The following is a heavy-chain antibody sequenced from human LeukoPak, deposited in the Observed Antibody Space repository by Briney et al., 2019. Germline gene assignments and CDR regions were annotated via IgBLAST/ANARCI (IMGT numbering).Heavy chain of an antibody. Sequence: SETLSLTCAVSGGSISSSNWWSWVRQPPGKLLEWIGEIYHSGSTNYNPSLKSRVTISVDKSKNQFSLKLSSVTAADTAVYYCARRDDSSGYYYDYWGQGTLVIVSS. J-gene: IGHJ4*02. CDR3: ARRDDSSGYYYDY. V-gene: IGHV4-4*02. D-gene: IGHD3-22*01. CDR2: IYHSGST. CDR1: GGSISSSNW.